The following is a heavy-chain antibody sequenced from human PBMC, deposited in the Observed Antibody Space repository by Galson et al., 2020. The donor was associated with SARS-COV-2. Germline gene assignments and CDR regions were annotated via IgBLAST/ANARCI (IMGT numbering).Heavy chain of an antibody. D-gene: IGHD3-10*01. J-gene: IGHJ4*02. CDR3: AREQGWGTITMVRGVIMTGDY. V-gene: IGHV1-18*01. CDR1: GYTFNNFG. CDR2: ISGYNGNI. Sequence: GESLKISCKASGYTFNNFGISWVRQAPGQGLEWMGWISGYNGNIKYAQKLQGRVTMTTDTSTSTAYMELRSLRSDDTAVYYCAREQGWGTITMVRGVIMTGDYWGQGTLVTVSS.